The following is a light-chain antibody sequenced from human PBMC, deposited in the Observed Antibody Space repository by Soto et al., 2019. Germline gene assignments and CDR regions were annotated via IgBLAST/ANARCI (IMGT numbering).Light chain of an antibody. Sequence: AIPLTQSPSSLSASVGDRVTITCRASQGIRNDLGWYQQKPGTAPKLLIYAASTLQSGVPSRFVGSGSGTDFTLIISSLQPEDFATYYCLQDHYYPTFGPGTKVDTK. V-gene: IGKV1-6*01. CDR1: QGIRND. CDR3: LQDHYYPT. J-gene: IGKJ3*01. CDR2: AAS.